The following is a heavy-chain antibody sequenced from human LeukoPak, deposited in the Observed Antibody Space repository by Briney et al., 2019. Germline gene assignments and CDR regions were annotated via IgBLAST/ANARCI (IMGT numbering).Heavy chain of an antibody. CDR1: GFTFSGSA. J-gene: IGHJ6*03. CDR3: TTYYDSSGYYYYYYYMDV. D-gene: IGHD3-22*01. Sequence: GGSLRLSCAASGFTFSGSAMHWVRQASGKGLEWVGRIRSKANSYATAYAASVKGRFTISRDDSKNTAYLQMNSLKTEDTAVYYCTTYYDSSGYYYYYYYMDVWGKGTTVTVSS. CDR2: IRSKANSYAT. V-gene: IGHV3-73*01.